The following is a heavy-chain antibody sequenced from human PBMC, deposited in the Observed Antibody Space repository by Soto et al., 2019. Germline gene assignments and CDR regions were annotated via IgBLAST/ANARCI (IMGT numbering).Heavy chain of an antibody. J-gene: IGHJ3*02. D-gene: IGHD6-13*01. CDR3: ARQKSIADDAFDI. CDR1: GYSFTSYW. Sequence: GESLKISCKGSGYSFTSYWISWVRQMPGKGLEWMGRVDPSDSYTNYSPSFQGHVTISADKSISTAYLQWSSLKASDTAMYYCARQKSIADDAFDIWGQGTMVTVS. CDR2: VDPSDSYT. V-gene: IGHV5-10-1*01.